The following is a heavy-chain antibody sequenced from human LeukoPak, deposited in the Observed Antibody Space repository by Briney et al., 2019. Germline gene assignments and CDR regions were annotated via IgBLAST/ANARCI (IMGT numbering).Heavy chain of an antibody. CDR2: ISGSGGST. CDR3: AKSEYSSSWSNAAVYNWFDP. J-gene: IGHJ5*02. D-gene: IGHD6-13*01. CDR1: GFTFSSYG. V-gene: IGHV3-23*01. Sequence: GGTLRLSCAASGFTFSSYGLNWVRQAPGKGVEWVSVISGSGGSTYYADSVKGRFTISRDNSKNTLYLQMNSLRAEDTAVYYCAKSEYSSSWSNAAVYNWFDPWGQGTLVTVSS.